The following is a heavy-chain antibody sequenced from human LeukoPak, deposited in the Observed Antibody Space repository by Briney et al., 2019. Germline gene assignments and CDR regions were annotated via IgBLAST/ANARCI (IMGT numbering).Heavy chain of an antibody. CDR1: GFTFSNYW. V-gene: IGHV3-7*01. CDR3: ARDDRLYYYDSSGTGLDY. D-gene: IGHD3-22*01. Sequence: PGGSVRLSCAASGFTFSNYWMSWVRQAPGKGLEWVALINQDGSQKKYVDSLEGRFSLSRDNSKNTLYLQMGSLRAEDMAVYYCARDDRLYYYDSSGTGLDYWGQGTLVTVSS. CDR2: INQDGSQK. J-gene: IGHJ4*02.